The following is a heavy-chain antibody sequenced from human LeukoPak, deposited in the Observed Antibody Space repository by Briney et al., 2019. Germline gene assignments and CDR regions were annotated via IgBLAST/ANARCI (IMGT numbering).Heavy chain of an antibody. CDR1: GGSFSGYY. V-gene: IGHV4-34*01. J-gene: IGHJ6*03. CDR2: INHSGST. D-gene: IGHD3-10*01. CDR3: ARRRGFGALYYYYYYMDV. Sequence: PSETLSLTCAVYGGSFSGYYWSWIRQPPGKGLEWIGEINHSGSTNYNPSLKSRVTISVDTSKNQFSLKLSSVTAADTAVYYCARRRGFGALYYYYYYMDVWGKGTTVTISS.